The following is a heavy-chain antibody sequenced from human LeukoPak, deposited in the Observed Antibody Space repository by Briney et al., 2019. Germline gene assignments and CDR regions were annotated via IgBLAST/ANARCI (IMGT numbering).Heavy chain of an antibody. V-gene: IGHV3-30-3*01. J-gene: IGHJ4*02. CDR2: ISYDGGNK. CDR3: ARDGIVGSPLFKFDY. CDR1: GFTFNIYA. Sequence: GGSLTLFWAASGFTFNIYAIQWVRQAPGGGLEWVVIISYDGGNKYYADSVKSQYTNSRDNSKNTLYLQMNSLRAEDTAVYYCARDGIVGSPLFKFDYWGQGTLVTVSS. D-gene: IGHD1-26*01.